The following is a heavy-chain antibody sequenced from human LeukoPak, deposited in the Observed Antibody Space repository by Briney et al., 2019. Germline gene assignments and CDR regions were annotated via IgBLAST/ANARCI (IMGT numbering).Heavy chain of an antibody. J-gene: IGHJ4*02. V-gene: IGHV3-9*01. D-gene: IGHD6-19*01. CDR3: VKDRYSSGWGYFDY. CDR1: GFTFDDHA. Sequence: GGSLRLSCAASGFTFDDHAMHWVRQAPGKGLEGASGISWNSGNIGYADSVTGRFTVSRDNARNSLYLQMNSLRAEDTALYYCVKDRYSSGWGYFDYWGQGTLVTVSS. CDR2: ISWNSGNI.